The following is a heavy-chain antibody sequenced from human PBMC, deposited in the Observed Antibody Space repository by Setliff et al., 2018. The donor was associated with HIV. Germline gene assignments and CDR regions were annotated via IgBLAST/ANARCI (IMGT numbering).Heavy chain of an antibody. CDR1: TFSVSDYA. CDR3: AKGDDGSASNYFDY. V-gene: IGHV3-23*05. D-gene: IGHD2-15*01. Sequence: GGSLRLSCAASTFSVSDYAMSWVRQAPGKGLEWVSAVSNTGRRTFYADSVKGRFTISKDNFENVVYLQMNSLRVDDTAVYYCAKGDDGSASNYFDYWGQGTLVTVSS. J-gene: IGHJ4*02. CDR2: VSNTGRRT.